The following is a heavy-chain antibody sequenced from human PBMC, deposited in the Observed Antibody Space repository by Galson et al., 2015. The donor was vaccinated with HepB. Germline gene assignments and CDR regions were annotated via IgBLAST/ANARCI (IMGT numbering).Heavy chain of an antibody. D-gene: IGHD4-17*01. Sequence: SLRLSCAASGFTFSTYSMNWVRQAPGKGLEWVSSITSSSSNIYYADSVKGRFTISRDSGKNSLYLQMNSLRAEDTAVYYCARDNGDYDPLYFDYWGQGTLVTVSS. CDR3: ARDNGDYDPLYFDY. J-gene: IGHJ4*02. V-gene: IGHV3-21*01. CDR1: GFTFSTYS. CDR2: ITSSSSNI.